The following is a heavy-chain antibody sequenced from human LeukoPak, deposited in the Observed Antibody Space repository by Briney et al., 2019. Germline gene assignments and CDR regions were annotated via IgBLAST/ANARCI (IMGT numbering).Heavy chain of an antibody. CDR3: AAIAARPYYYYYYMDV. D-gene: IGHD6-6*01. Sequence: SVKVSCKASGYTFTGYYMYWVRQAPGQGLGWVGWINPNSDGTNYAQKFQSGGTMTRDTSISNAYMQLSRLRSDDEAVYYCAAIAARPYYYYYYMDVWGKGTTVTVSS. CDR1: GYTFTGYY. CDR2: INPNSDGT. V-gene: IGHV1-2*02. J-gene: IGHJ6*03.